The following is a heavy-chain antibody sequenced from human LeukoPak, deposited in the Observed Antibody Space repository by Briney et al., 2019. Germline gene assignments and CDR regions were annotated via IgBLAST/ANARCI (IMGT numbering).Heavy chain of an antibody. Sequence: RSGGSLRFSCAASGFTFSSYWMSWVRQAPGKGREWVANIKQDGSEKYYVDSVKGRFTISRDNAKNSLYLQMNSLRAEDTAVYYCARQPTVLYDSSGYYYVGVFDIWGQGTMVTVSS. CDR1: GFTFSSYW. D-gene: IGHD3-22*01. V-gene: IGHV3-7*01. CDR2: IKQDGSEK. CDR3: ARQPTVLYDSSGYYYVGVFDI. J-gene: IGHJ3*02.